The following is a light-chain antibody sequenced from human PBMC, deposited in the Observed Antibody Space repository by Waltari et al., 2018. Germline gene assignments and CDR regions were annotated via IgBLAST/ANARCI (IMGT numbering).Light chain of an antibody. V-gene: IGLV2-14*01. CDR1: SGDIGGSDF. J-gene: IGLJ2*01. Sequence: QSALTQPASVSASPGQSITISCTGTSGDIGGSDFVSWYQHHPGSAPKVLIFDVNHPPAAISGRFSGSKSGNTASLTISGLQPEDDADYYCRSPSTENLVLFGGGTKVTVL. CDR2: DVN. CDR3: RSPSTENLVL.